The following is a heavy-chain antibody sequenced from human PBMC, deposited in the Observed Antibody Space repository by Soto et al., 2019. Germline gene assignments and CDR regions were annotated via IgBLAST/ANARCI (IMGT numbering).Heavy chain of an antibody. CDR1: GGSFSNFG. CDR3: AREGSGYNF. J-gene: IGHJ4*02. D-gene: IGHD5-12*01. Sequence: EASVKVSCKASGGSFSNFGISWVRQAPGQGLEWMGGIVPVFGRPNYAQRFRGRLTITADESTSTGYMELIRLRSDETAVYYCAREGSGYNFWGQGTQVTVS. CDR2: IVPVFGRP. V-gene: IGHV1-69*13.